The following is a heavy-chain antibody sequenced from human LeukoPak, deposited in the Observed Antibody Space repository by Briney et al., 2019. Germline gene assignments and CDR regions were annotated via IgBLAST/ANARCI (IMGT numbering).Heavy chain of an antibody. CDR1: GYTFTTYD. Sequence: ASVKVSCKASGYTFTTYDINWVRQATGQGLEWMGWMNPDSANTDFAQKFQGRVTMTRDTSIGTAYMELSSLRSDDTAVYYCAVMVLGLTRAFDVWGQGTIVTVSS. CDR3: AVMVLGLTRAFDV. CDR2: MNPDSANT. D-gene: IGHD3-10*01. J-gene: IGHJ3*01. V-gene: IGHV1-8*01.